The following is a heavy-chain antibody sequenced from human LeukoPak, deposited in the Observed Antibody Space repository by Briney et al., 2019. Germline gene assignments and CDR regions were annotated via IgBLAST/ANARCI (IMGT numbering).Heavy chain of an antibody. J-gene: IGHJ6*03. CDR1: VFTFSSYS. CDR3: AREDGIPSFWYYYYYMDV. D-gene: IGHD3-3*01. CDR2: ISSSSSYI. Sequence: GGSLRLSCAPSVFTFSSYSMNWVRQAPGKGVEWVSSISSSSSYIYYADSVKGRFTISRDNAKNSLYLQMNSLRAEDTAVYYCAREDGIPSFWYYYYYMDVWGKGTTVTVTS. V-gene: IGHV3-21*01.